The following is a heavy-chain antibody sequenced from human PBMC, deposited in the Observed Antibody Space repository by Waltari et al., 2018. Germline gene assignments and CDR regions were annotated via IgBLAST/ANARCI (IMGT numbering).Heavy chain of an antibody. CDR3: ATDYDGNAYVAFDI. D-gene: IGHD3-22*01. CDR1: GFTVSSNY. V-gene: IGHV3-53*02. CDR2: IYSGGSGGNT. Sequence: EVQLVETGGGLIQPGGSLRLSCAASGFTVSSNYMPWVRPAPGKGLEWVSVIYSGGSGGNTYYADSVKGRFTISRDNSKNTLYLQMNGLRAEDTAMYYCATDYDGNAYVAFDIWGQGTMVTVSS. J-gene: IGHJ3*02.